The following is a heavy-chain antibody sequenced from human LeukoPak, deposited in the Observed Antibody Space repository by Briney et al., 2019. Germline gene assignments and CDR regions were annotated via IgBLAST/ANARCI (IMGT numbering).Heavy chain of an antibody. Sequence: GSLRLSCAASGVTFSNAWMRSVREAPGKGLECFSAGSISGTRTYYAGAVKGRFTISRENSKNTLHLQVNNLRAEDTAGYSCGKGKKWEFLFDRGGGGPVVTASS. J-gene: IGHJ4*02. V-gene: IGHV3-23*01. CDR3: GKGKKWEFLFDR. CDR1: GVTFSNAW. D-gene: IGHD1-26*01. CDR2: GSISGTRT.